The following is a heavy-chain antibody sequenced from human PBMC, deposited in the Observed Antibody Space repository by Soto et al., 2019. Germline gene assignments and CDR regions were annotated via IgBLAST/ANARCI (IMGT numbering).Heavy chain of an antibody. J-gene: IGHJ4*02. CDR3: SRGILV. CDR2: ISYGGTT. D-gene: IGHD6-6*01. V-gene: IGHV4-31*03. CDR1: GGSMNSGGYC. Sequence: QVQLQESGPGLVKPSQTLSLTCTVSGGSMNSGGYCWNWIRQHPGEGLEWIGCISYGGTTSYNPSLKSRLTISVVTSKNQFSLMLNSVTAAATAVYYCSRGILVWGQGTLITVSS.